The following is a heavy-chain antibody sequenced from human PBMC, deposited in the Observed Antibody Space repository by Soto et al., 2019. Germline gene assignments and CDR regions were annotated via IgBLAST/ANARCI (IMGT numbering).Heavy chain of an antibody. CDR3: AKGLVVVPATTYFDY. CDR1: GFPFSSYA. CDR2: ISGSGGST. Sequence: PGGSLRLSCAASGFPFSSYAMSWVRQAPGKGLEWVSAISGSGGSTYYADSVKGRFTISRDNSKNTLYLQMNSLRAEDTAVYYCAKGLVVVPATTYFDYWGQGTLVTVS. D-gene: IGHD2-2*01. V-gene: IGHV3-23*01. J-gene: IGHJ4*02.